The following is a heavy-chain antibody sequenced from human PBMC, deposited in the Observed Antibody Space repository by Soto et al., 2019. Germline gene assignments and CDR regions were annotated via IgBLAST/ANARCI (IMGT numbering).Heavy chain of an antibody. CDR3: ANDFGSTWTFDY. CDR1: GFTFRSYP. CDR2: ISGSGGGT. Sequence: EVQLLDSGGGLVQPGGSLRLSCAASGFTFRSYPMAWVRQGPGKGLEWVSGISGSGGGTYYADSVKGRFTITRDNFKNTLYLQMNSLRAEDTAVYYCANDFGSTWTFDYWGQGTLVTVSS. J-gene: IGHJ4*02. V-gene: IGHV3-23*01. D-gene: IGHD6-13*01.